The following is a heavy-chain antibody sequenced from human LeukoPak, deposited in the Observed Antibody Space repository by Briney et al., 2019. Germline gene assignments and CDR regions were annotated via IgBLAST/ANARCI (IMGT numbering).Heavy chain of an antibody. CDR2: ISYDGSNK. V-gene: IGHV3-30*04. CDR1: GFTFSSYA. J-gene: IGHJ6*03. CDR3: ARDVIAVAGTREYYYYYYMDV. D-gene: IGHD6-19*01. Sequence: GGSLRLSCAASGFTFSSYAMHWVRQAPGKGLEWVAVISYDGSNKYYADSVKGRFTISRDNSKNTLYLQMNSLRAEDTAVYYCARDVIAVAGTREYYYYYYMDVWGKGTTVTVSS.